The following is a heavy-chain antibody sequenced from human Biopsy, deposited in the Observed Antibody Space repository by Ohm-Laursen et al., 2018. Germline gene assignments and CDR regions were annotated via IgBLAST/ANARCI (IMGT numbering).Heavy chain of an antibody. CDR2: INENGTKT. CDR3: ARDEGGGRSVH. D-gene: IGHD3-16*01. CDR1: GFTFSHYW. V-gene: IGHV3-7*01. J-gene: IGHJ4*02. Sequence: SLRLSCAASGFTFSHYWMNWVRQAPGKGLECVAIINENGTKTYYVDSVKGRFTISRDNAKNSLYLDMNSLRAEDTAVYYCARDEGGGRSVHWGQGTLASVSS.